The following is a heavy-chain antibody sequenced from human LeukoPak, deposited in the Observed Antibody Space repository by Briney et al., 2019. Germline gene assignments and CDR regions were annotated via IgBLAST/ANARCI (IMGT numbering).Heavy chain of an antibody. CDR3: ATALPFEY. CDR1: GFSFNNYA. CDR2: IYDDDSE. D-gene: IGHD2-15*01. J-gene: IGHJ4*02. Sequence: GSLRLSCSASGFSFNNYAMSWIRQAPGKGLTWVAVIYDDDSEYYADSVKGRFSISRDNSKNTVYLQMNGLRADDTAVYYCATALPFEYWGRGTLVTVSA. V-gene: IGHV3-53*01.